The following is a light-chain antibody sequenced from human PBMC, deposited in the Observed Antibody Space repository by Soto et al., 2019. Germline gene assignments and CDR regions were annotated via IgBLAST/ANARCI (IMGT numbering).Light chain of an antibody. CDR1: SSDVGGYNY. CDR2: EVS. J-gene: IGLJ3*02. Sequence: QSALTQPASVSGSPGQSITISCTGTSSDVGGYNYVSWYQQHPGKAPKLMIYEVSNRPSGVSNRFSGSKSGNTASLTISGLQTEDEADYYCSSFTSINTCVFGGGTKLPVL. CDR3: SSFTSINTCV. V-gene: IGLV2-14*01.